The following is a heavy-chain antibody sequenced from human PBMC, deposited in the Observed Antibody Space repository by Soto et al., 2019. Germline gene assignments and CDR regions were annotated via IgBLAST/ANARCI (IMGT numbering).Heavy chain of an antibody. CDR3: VRDGTKTLRDWFDP. D-gene: IGHD1-1*01. V-gene: IGHV4-4*07. Sequence: SETLSLTCTVSGASISGFYWSWIRKSAGKGPEWIGRIYATGTTDYNPSLKSRVMMSVDTSKKQFSLKLRSVTAADTAVYYCVRDGTKTLRDWFDPWGQGISVTVSS. CDR2: IYATGTT. CDR1: GASISGFY. J-gene: IGHJ5*02.